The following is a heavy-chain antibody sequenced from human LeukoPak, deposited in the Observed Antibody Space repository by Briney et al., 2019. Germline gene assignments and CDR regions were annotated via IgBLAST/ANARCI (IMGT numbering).Heavy chain of an antibody. Sequence: GESLKISCKGSGYSFTSYWIGWVRQMPGKGLEWTGIIYPGDSDTRYSPSFQGQVTISADKSISTAYLQWSSLKASDTAMYYCAIAYGDPLKAFDIWGQGTMVTVSS. CDR3: AIAYGDPLKAFDI. CDR2: IYPGDSDT. CDR1: GYSFTSYW. V-gene: IGHV5-51*01. J-gene: IGHJ3*02. D-gene: IGHD4-17*01.